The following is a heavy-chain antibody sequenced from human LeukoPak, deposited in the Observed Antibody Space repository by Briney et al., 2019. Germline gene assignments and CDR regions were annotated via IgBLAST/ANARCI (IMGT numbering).Heavy chain of an antibody. CDR3: AKDAHVNIVVVPAANS. Sequence: GGSLRLSXAASGFTFSSYEMNWVRQAPGKGLEWVSAIGGSGGSTYYADSVKGRFTISRDNSKNTLYLQMNSLRAEDTAVYYCAKDAHVNIVVVPAANSWGQGTLVTVSS. CDR1: GFTFSSYE. CDR2: IGGSGGST. V-gene: IGHV3-23*01. D-gene: IGHD2-2*01. J-gene: IGHJ4*02.